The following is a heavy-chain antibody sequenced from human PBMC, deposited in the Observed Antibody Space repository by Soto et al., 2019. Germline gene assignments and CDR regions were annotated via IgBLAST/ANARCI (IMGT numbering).Heavy chain of an antibody. J-gene: IGHJ4*02. CDR2: IYYSGST. V-gene: IGHV4-59*08. D-gene: IGHD2-8*01. CDR3: VSQRTSVLTQAYFDY. CDR1: GGSISSYY. Sequence: SETLSLTCTVSGGSISSYYWSWIRQPPGKGLEWIGYIYYSGSTNYNPSFKSRVTISVDTSKNQFSLNLNSVTASDTAVYFCVSQRTSVLTQAYFDYWGPGALVTVSS.